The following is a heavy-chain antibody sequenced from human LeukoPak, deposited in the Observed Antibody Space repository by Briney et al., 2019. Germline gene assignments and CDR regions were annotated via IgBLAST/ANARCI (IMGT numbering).Heavy chain of an antibody. V-gene: IGHV3-15*01. D-gene: IGHD1-26*01. J-gene: IGHJ4*02. CDR3: TTDIRWELEPLDY. CDR1: GFTFSNAW. CDR2: IKSKIDGGTT. Sequence: GGSLRLSCAASGFTFSNAWMSWVRQAPGKGLEWVGHIKSKIDGGTTDYAAPVKGRFSISRDDSKNTLYLQMNSLKTEDTAVYYCTTDIRWELEPLDYWGQGTLVTVSS.